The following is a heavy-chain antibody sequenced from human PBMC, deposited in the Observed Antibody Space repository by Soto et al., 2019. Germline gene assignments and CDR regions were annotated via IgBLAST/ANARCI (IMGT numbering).Heavy chain of an antibody. CDR3: ARVGDWYYFDH. Sequence: QVQLVQSGTEVKKPGASLRVSCRAAGYTFSRFGISWVRQAPGQGLEWMGWISAYDGNTNYAQKFQGRVTMTTDTSTSTAYMELRRLRYDDTAVYYCARVGDWYYFDHWGQGTLATVSS. J-gene: IGHJ4*02. CDR1: GYTFSRFG. D-gene: IGHD2-21*01. CDR2: ISAYDGNT. V-gene: IGHV1-18*01.